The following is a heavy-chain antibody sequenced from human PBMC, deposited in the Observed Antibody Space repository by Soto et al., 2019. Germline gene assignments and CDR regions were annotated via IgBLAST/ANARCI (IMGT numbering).Heavy chain of an antibody. CDR3: ARDVNGGYFDL. J-gene: IGHJ2*01. CDR1: GFIFTNNW. Sequence: EVHLVESGGGLVQPGGSLRLSCAASGFIFTNNWMAWVRQAPGKGLEWVANMKGDGSEKYYVDSVKGRFTISRDNAKNSLFLQMNSLRAEDTAVYYCARDVNGGYFDLWGRGTLVTVSS. V-gene: IGHV3-7*05. CDR2: MKGDGSEK.